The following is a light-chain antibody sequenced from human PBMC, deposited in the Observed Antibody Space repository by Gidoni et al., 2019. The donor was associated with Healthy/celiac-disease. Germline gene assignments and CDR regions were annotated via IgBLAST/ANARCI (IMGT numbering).Light chain of an antibody. V-gene: IGLV1-40*01. CDR2: GNS. CDR1: SSNIGAGYD. CDR3: QSYDSSLSGYV. Sequence: QSVLTQPPSVSGAPGQRVTISCTGSSSNIGAGYDVHWCQQLPGTAAKLLIYGNSNRPSGVPDRFSGSKSGTSASLAITGLQAEDEADYYCQSYDSSLSGYVFGTGTKVTVL. J-gene: IGLJ1*01.